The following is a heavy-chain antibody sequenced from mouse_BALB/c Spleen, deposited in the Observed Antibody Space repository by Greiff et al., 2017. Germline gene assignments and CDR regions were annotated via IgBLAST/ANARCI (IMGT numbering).Heavy chain of an antibody. CDR3: NALSDGYAMDY. J-gene: IGHJ4*01. CDR2: IDPENGDT. CDR1: GFNIKDYY. Sequence: EVKLVESGAELVRSGASVKLSCTASGFNIKDYYMHWVKQRPEQGLEWIGWIDPENGDTEYAPKFQGKATMTADTSSNTAYLQLSSLTSEDTAVYYCNALSDGYAMDYWGQGTSVTVSS. V-gene: IGHV14-4*02.